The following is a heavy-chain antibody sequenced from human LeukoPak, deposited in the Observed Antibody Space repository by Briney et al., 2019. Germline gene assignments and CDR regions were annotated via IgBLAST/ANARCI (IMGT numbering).Heavy chain of an antibody. J-gene: IGHJ4*02. D-gene: IGHD6-6*01. Sequence: PGRSLRLSCAASGFTFSSYAMHWVRQAPGKGLEWVAVISYDGINKYYADSVKGRFTISRDNSKNTLYLQMNSLRAEDTAVYYCAKVLQSLGIAARLPFDYWGQGTLVTVSS. CDR3: AKVLQSLGIAARLPFDY. CDR1: GFTFSSYA. CDR2: ISYDGINK. V-gene: IGHV3-30-3*01.